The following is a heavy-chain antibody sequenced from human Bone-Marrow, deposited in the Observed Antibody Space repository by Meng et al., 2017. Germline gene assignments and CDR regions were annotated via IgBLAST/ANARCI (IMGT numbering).Heavy chain of an antibody. CDR1: GFSFSTSW. CDR2: IKSDGSEK. D-gene: IGHD3-10*01. V-gene: IGHV3-7*01. Sequence: GESLKISCLASGFSFSTSWMTWVRQAPGKGLEWLANIKSDGSEKYYSDSVKGRFTISRDNSKNTLYLQMNSLRAEDTAVYYCARDRKGNYFDYWGQGTLVTVSS. CDR3: ARDRKGNYFDY. J-gene: IGHJ4*02.